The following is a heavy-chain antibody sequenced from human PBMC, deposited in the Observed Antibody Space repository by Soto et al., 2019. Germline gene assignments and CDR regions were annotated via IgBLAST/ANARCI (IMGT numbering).Heavy chain of an antibody. V-gene: IGHV3-7*03. CDR1: GFTFSTYW. Sequence: GGSLRLSCAASGFTFSTYWMSWVRQAPGKGLEWVADIKEDGSEKYYVDSVKGRFTISRDNSDSSPYLHMNSLRAEDTGRYFCAKEIFSAAYAATTAFDLWGQGTLVTVSS. D-gene: IGHD2-8*01. J-gene: IGHJ4*02. CDR2: IKEDGSEK. CDR3: AKEIFSAAYAATTAFDL.